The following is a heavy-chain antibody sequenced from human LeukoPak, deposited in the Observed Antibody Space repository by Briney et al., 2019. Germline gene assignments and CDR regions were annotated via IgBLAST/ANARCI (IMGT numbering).Heavy chain of an antibody. V-gene: IGHV3-48*03. Sequence: GGSLRLSCAASGFAFNNYEMNWVRQAPGKGLEWVSYISSNGSIIYYADSVKGRFTISRDNAKKSLYLQMHSLGAEDTAVYYCATSRTYSDILTDFYSGYYIDYWGQGTLVTVSS. CDR1: GFAFNNYE. J-gene: IGHJ4*02. D-gene: IGHD3-9*01. CDR2: ISSNGSII. CDR3: ATSRTYSDILTDFYSGYYIDY.